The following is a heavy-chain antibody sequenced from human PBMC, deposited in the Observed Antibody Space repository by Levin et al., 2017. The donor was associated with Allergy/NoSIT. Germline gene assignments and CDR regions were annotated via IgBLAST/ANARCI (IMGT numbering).Heavy chain of an antibody. CDR3: ARIDGWFDP. CDR1: GYNFLSYW. Sequence: GESLKISCKASGYNFLSYWIGWVRQKPGKGLEWMGAIYPGDSDTRYSPSFQGQVTISADKSINTAYLQWSSLKASDTAMYFCARIDGWFDPWGQGTLVTVYS. V-gene: IGHV5-51*01. D-gene: IGHD5-24*01. CDR2: IYPGDSDT. J-gene: IGHJ5*02.